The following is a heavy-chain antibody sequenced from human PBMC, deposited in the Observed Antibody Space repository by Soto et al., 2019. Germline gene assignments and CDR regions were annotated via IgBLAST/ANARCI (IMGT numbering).Heavy chain of an antibody. CDR3: ARFGTVVVAATPPHPGMDV. Sequence: PGESLKISCKGSGYSFTSYWIGWVRQMPGKGLEWMGIIYPGDSDTRYSPSFQGHVTISADKSISTAYLQWSSLKASDTAMYYCARFGTVVVAATPPHPGMDVWGQGTTVTVSS. CDR2: IYPGDSDT. J-gene: IGHJ6*02. V-gene: IGHV5-51*01. D-gene: IGHD2-15*01. CDR1: GYSFTSYW.